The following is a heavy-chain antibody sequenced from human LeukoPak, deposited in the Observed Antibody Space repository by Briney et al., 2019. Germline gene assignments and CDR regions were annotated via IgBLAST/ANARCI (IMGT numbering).Heavy chain of an antibody. CDR2: SHGNGDT. V-gene: IGHV4-59*08. J-gene: IGHJ4*02. Sequence: KASETLSLTCTVSGGSISSFYWSWIRQPPGMGLEWIGYSHGNGDTNYNPSLKSRVTISVDTSKNQCSLKLTSVTAADTAVYYCARRLGGNYAMFDYWGPGTLVTVSS. CDR3: ARRLGGNYAMFDY. CDR1: GGSISSFY. D-gene: IGHD1-26*01.